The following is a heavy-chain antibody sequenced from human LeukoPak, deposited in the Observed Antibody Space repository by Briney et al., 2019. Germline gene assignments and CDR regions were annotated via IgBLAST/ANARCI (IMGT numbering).Heavy chain of an antibody. CDR1: GFTFSSYA. D-gene: IGHD3-22*01. Sequence: PGGSLRLSCAASGFTFSSYAMQRVRQAPGKGLEWVAVISYDGSNKYYADSVKGRFTISRDNSKNTLYLQMNSLRAEDTAVYYCARARYDSSGYYLDYWGQGTLVTVSS. CDR3: ARARYDSSGYYLDY. J-gene: IGHJ4*02. CDR2: ISYDGSNK. V-gene: IGHV3-30-3*01.